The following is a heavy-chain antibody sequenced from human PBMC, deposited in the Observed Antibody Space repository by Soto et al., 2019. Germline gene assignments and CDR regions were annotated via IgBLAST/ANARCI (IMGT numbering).Heavy chain of an antibody. D-gene: IGHD6-13*01. J-gene: IGHJ4*02. CDR1: GYTFSNFW. V-gene: IGHV5-51*01. CDR3: ARSPRSSPYFDY. Sequence: PGESLKISCQCSGYTFSNFWTGWVRQLPGKGLEWMGIIYPGDHETRYSPSFHGKVTISADKSINTAYLQWNGLEASDTAFYFCARSPRSSPYFDYWGQGALVTVSS. CDR2: IYPGDHET.